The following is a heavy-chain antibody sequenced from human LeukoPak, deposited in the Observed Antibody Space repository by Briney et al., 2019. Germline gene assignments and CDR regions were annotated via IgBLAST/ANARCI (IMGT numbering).Heavy chain of an antibody. CDR1: GGSFSGYH. D-gene: IGHD6-13*01. CDR3: ASSPPLYSSSWYVGY. Sequence: PSETLSLTCAVYGGSFSGYHWSWIRQPPGKGLEWIGEINHSGSTNYNPSLKSRVTISVDTSKNQFSLKLSSVTAADTAVYYCASSPPLYSSSWYVGYWGQGTLVTVSS. CDR2: INHSGST. J-gene: IGHJ4*02. V-gene: IGHV4-34*01.